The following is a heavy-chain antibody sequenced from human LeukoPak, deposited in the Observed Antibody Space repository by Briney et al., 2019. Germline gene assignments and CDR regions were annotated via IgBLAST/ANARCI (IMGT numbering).Heavy chain of an antibody. CDR1: GYTLTELS. D-gene: IGHD6-6*01. CDR3: ATGPSSSSSEYYFDY. V-gene: IGHV1-24*01. Sequence: ASVKVSCKVSGYTLTELSMYWGRQAPGKGGEWMGGLDAEDGEKIYAQKFQGRVTMTEDSSTDTAYMELISLRSEDTAVYYCATGPSSSSSEYYFDYWGQGTLVTVSS. J-gene: IGHJ4*02. CDR2: LDAEDGEK.